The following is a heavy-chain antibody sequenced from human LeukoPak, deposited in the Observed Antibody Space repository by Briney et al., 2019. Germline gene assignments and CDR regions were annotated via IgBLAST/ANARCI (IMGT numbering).Heavy chain of an antibody. J-gene: IGHJ3*02. Sequence: PGGSLRLSCAASGFTFSSYGMHWVRQAPGKGLEWVAFIRYDGSNKYYADSVKGRFTISRDNSKNTLYLQMHSLRAEDSGIYYCVKDVLFAVGDAVDIWGQGTMVAVS. CDR2: IRYDGSNK. D-gene: IGHD3-10*02. V-gene: IGHV3-30*02. CDR1: GFTFSSYG. CDR3: VKDVLFAVGDAVDI.